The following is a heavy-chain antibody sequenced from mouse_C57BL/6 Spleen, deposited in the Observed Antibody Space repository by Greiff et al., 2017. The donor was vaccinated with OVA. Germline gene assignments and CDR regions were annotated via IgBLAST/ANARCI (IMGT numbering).Heavy chain of an antibody. D-gene: IGHD1-1*01. CDR2: IYPGSGST. Sequence: QVQLQQPGAELVKPGASVKMSCKASGYTFTSYWITWVKQRPGQGLEWIGDIYPGSGSTNYNEKFKSKATLTVDTSSSTAYMQLSSLTSEDSAVYYGARERGYYGEAPWFAYWGQGTLVTVSA. CDR1: GYTFTSYW. CDR3: ARERGYYGEAPWFAY. V-gene: IGHV1-55*01. J-gene: IGHJ3*01.